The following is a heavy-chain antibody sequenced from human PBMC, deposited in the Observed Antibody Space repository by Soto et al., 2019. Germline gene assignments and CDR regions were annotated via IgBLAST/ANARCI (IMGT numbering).Heavy chain of an antibody. V-gene: IGHV6-1*01. CDR2: TYYRSKWYN. D-gene: IGHD6-13*01. Sequence: SQTLSLTCTISEDSVSSNSAAWNWIRQSPSRGLEWLGRTYYRSKWYNDYSVSVKRRITINPDTSKNQFSPHLNSVTPEDTAVYYCARKAQSRSWNNLGYWGQGTLVTVSS. CDR1: EDSVSSNSAA. CDR3: ARKAQSRSWNNLGY. J-gene: IGHJ4*02.